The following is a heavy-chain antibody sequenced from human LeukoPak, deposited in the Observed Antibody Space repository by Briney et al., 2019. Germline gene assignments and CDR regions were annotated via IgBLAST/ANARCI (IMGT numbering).Heavy chain of an antibody. CDR1: GYTLTELS. CDR2: FDPEDGET. J-gene: IGHJ5*02. V-gene: IGHV1-24*01. Sequence: ASVKVSCKVSGYTLTELSMHWVRQAPGKGLEWMGGFDPEDGETIYAQKFQGRVTITRDTSASTAYMELSSLRSEDTAVYYCAREDYGDYGGWFDPWGQGTLVTVSS. CDR3: AREDYGDYGGWFDP. D-gene: IGHD4-17*01.